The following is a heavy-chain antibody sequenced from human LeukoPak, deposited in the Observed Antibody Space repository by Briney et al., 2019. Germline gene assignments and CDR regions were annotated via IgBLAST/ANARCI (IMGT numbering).Heavy chain of an antibody. D-gene: IGHD3-3*01. CDR1: GFTFSSYA. J-gene: IGHJ6*02. V-gene: IGHV3-23*01. Sequence: GGSLRLSCAASGFTFSSYAMSWARQTPGKRLEWVSAISGSGGSTYYADSVKGRFTISRDNSKNTLFLQMNSLRAEDTAPYYCAKSVAIYFYYGLDVWGQGTTVAVSS. CDR3: AKSVAIYFYYGLDV. CDR2: ISGSGGST.